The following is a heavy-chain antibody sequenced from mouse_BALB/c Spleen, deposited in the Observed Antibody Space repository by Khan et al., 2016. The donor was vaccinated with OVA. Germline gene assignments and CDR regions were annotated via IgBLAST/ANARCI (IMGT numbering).Heavy chain of an antibody. CDR3: ARIFIGTTDYAMDY. V-gene: IGHV2-2*02. CDR2: IWSGGST. CDR1: GFSLTSYG. Sequence: VELVESGPGLVQPSQSLSITCTVSGFSLTSYGVHWVRQSPGKGLEWLGVIWSGGSTDYNAAFISRLSISKDNSKSQVFLKMNSLQANDTAIYYCARIFIGTTDYAMDYWGQGTSVTVSS. D-gene: IGHD2-14*01. J-gene: IGHJ4*01.